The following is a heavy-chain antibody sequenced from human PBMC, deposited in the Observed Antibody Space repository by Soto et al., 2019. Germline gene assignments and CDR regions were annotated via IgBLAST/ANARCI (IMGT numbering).Heavy chain of an antibody. CDR1: GFTCSSYS. J-gene: IGHJ4*02. D-gene: IGHD3-22*01. CDR2: ITSSSDYV. V-gene: IGHV3-21*01. Sequence: GWSLRLSCAASGFTCSSYSMRWVRQAPGKGLEWVSSITSSSDYVYYADSVKGRFTISRDNAKNSLYLQMNSLRAEDTAVYYCARVVYFDSGVPPVCGQATLVTLSA. CDR3: ARVVYFDSGVPPV.